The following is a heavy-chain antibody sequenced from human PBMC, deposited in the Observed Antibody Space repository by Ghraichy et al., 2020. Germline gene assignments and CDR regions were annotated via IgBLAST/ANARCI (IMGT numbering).Heavy chain of an antibody. CDR3: ARAPPVVEVPAAIYY. D-gene: IGHD2-2*01. CDR2: INPNSGGT. Sequence: ASVKVSCKASGYTFTGYYMHWVRQAPGQGLEWMGWINPNSGGTNYAQKFQGRVTMTRDTSISTAYMELSRLRSDDTAVYYCARAPPVVEVPAAIYYWGQGTLVTVSS. CDR1: GYTFTGYY. J-gene: IGHJ4*02. V-gene: IGHV1-2*02.